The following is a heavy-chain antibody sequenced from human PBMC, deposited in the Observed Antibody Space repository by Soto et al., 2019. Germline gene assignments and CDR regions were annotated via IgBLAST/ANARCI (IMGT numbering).Heavy chain of an antibody. CDR3: ARDQEPTTLYYDYYYIDV. CDR1: GYTLTSYY. V-gene: IGHV1-46*03. CDR2: INPSGGST. Sequence: QVQLVQVGAEVKRPGASVTVSCKASGYTLTSYYIHWVRQAPGQGLEWMGIINPSGGSTSYAQKFQGRVTMTRDTSTSTVYMEVSGLRSEDTAVYYCARDQEPTTLYYDYYYIDVWGKGTTVTVSS. D-gene: IGHD1-1*01. J-gene: IGHJ6*03.